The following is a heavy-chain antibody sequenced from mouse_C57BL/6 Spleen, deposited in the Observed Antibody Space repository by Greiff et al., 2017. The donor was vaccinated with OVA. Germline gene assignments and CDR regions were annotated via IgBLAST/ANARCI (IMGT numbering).Heavy chain of an antibody. CDR2: IYPGDGDT. V-gene: IGHV1-80*01. D-gene: IGHD4-1*01. CDR1: GYAFSSYW. CDR3: ASPLTGTSAWFAY. Sequence: QVQLQQSGAELVKPGASVKISCKASGYAFSSYWMNWVKQRPGKGLEWIGQIYPGDGDTNYNGKFKGKATLTADKSSSTAYMQLSSLTSEDSAVYFCASPLTGTSAWFAYWGQGTLVTVSA. J-gene: IGHJ3*01.